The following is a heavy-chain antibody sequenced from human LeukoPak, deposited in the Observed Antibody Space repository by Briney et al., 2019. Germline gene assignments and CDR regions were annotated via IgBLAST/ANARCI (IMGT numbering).Heavy chain of an antibody. V-gene: IGHV3-48*03. D-gene: IGHD3-22*01. Sequence: PGGSLRLSCAASGFTFRSFEMNWVRQAPGKGLEWLSYIGTIGSPIYYADSVKGRFTISRDNARNSLCLQMSSLRVEDTAVCYCASFYDSSGRDYWGQGTLVTVSS. CDR2: IGTIGSPI. CDR3: ASFYDSSGRDY. CDR1: GFTFRSFE. J-gene: IGHJ4*02.